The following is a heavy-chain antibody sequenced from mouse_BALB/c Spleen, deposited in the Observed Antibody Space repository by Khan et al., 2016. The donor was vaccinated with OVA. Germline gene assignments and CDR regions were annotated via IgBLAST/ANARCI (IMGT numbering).Heavy chain of an antibody. CDR2: IWTGGIT. CDR3: ARSYDYDVGGFAY. Sequence: VQLQESGPGLVAPSQSLSITCTVSGFSLSNYGIHWVRQPPGKGLEWLGVIWTGGITNYNSALMSRLIISKDNSKSQVFLKMNRLQTDDTASYYCARSYDYDVGGFAYWGQGTLVTVSA. V-gene: IGHV2-9*02. CDR1: GFSLSNYG. J-gene: IGHJ3*01. D-gene: IGHD2-4*01.